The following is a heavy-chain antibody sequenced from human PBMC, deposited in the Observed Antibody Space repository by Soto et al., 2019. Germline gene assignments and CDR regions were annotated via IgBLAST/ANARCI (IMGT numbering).Heavy chain of an antibody. CDR3: ASSLRAAGTALFDY. Sequence: SETLSLTCTVSGGSISSYYWSWIRQPPGKGLEWIGYIYYSGSTNYNPSLKSRVTISVDTSKNQFSLKLSSVTAADTAVYYCASSLRAAGTALFDYWGQGTLVTVSS. V-gene: IGHV4-59*08. D-gene: IGHD6-13*01. CDR2: IYYSGST. J-gene: IGHJ4*02. CDR1: GGSISSYY.